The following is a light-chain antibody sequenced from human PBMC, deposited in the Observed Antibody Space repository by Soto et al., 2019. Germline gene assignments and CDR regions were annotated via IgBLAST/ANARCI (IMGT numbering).Light chain of an antibody. Sequence: QSALTQTASVSGSPGQSTTISCTGTSSDVGAYNHISWYQQHPGKAPKLLIYDVSNRPSGLSNRFSGSKSGNTASLTIAGLQADDEADYYCSSHASGSTLIFGGVTKVTVL. CDR2: DVS. CDR3: SSHASGSTLI. V-gene: IGLV2-14*03. CDR1: SSDVGAYNH. J-gene: IGLJ2*01.